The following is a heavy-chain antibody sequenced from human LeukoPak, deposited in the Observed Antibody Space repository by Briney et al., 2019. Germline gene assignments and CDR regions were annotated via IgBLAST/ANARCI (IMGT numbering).Heavy chain of an antibody. CDR3: ARDEYESGIAAVGSYTFDI. CDR2: ISYDGSNK. Sequence: GRSLRLSCAASGFTFSSYAMHWDRQAPGKGLEWVAVISYDGSNKYYADSVKGRFTISRDNSKNTLYLQMNSLRAEDTAVYYCARDEYESGIAAVGSYTFDIWGQGTMVTVSS. CDR1: GFTFSSYA. J-gene: IGHJ3*02. V-gene: IGHV3-30-3*01. D-gene: IGHD6-13*01.